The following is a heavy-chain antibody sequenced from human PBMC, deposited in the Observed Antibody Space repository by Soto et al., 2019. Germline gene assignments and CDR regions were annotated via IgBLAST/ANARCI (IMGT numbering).Heavy chain of an antibody. J-gene: IGHJ4*02. Sequence: SETLSLTCTVSGGSISSSSYYWGWIRQPPGKGLEWIGSIYYSGSTYYNPSLKSRVTISVDTSKNQFSLKLSSVTAADTAVYYCAREDQLLFEGGGEKKDYWGQGTLVTVSS. CDR1: GGSISSSSYY. V-gene: IGHV4-39*01. D-gene: IGHD2-2*01. CDR3: AREDQLLFEGGGEKKDY. CDR2: IYYSGST.